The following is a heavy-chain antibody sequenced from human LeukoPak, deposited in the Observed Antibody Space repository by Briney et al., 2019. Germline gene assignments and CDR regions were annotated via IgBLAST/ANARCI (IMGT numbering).Heavy chain of an antibody. CDR2: IKQDGSEE. D-gene: IGHD6-6*01. CDR3: ARDPYSSTWSYGMDV. J-gene: IGHJ6*02. Sequence: GGSLRLSCAASGFTVTSNYMSWARQAPGRGLEWVANIKQDGSEEVYVDSVKGRFTISRDNAKNSLFLQMNTLRAEDTAVYYCARDPYSSTWSYGMDVWGQGTTVTVSS. V-gene: IGHV3-7*05. CDR1: GFTVTSNY.